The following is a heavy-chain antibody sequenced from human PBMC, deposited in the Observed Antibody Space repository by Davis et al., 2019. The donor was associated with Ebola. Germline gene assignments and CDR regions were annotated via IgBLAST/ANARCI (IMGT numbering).Heavy chain of an antibody. CDR2: IIPILGIA. D-gene: IGHD5-12*01. Sequence: SVKVSCKASGGTFSSYAISWVRQAPGQGLEWMGRIIPILGIANYAQKFQGRVTITADKSTSTAYMELSSLRSEDTAVYYCARDEPIVATIIGYYFDYWGQGTLVTVSS. V-gene: IGHV1-69*04. J-gene: IGHJ4*02. CDR1: GGTFSSYA. CDR3: ARDEPIVATIIGYYFDY.